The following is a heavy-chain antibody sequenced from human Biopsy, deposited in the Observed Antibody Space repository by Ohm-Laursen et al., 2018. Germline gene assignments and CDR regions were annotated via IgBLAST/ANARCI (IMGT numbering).Heavy chain of an antibody. Sequence: SDTLSLTCTVSGGYISHYYWTWIRQPAGQGLEWIGRIYITGETDYNPSLKSRVTMSVDSSKKQFSLKLKSVTAADTAVYYCARGRLRAVARFDYWGQGTLVTVSS. D-gene: IGHD6-19*01. CDR1: GGYISHYY. CDR3: ARGRLRAVARFDY. CDR2: IYITGET. V-gene: IGHV4-4*07. J-gene: IGHJ4*02.